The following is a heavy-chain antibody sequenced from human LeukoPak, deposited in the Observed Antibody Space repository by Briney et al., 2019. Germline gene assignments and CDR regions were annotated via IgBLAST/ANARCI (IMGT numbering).Heavy chain of an antibody. J-gene: IGHJ4*02. D-gene: IGHD4-17*01. CDR2: INPSRGDT. CDR1: GYTFTNYY. CDR3: TRDLLGFATTPLSD. V-gene: IGHV1-2*02. Sequence: ASVKVSCKASGYTFTNYYMHWVRQAPGHGLEWMGWINPSRGDTNYAQKFQGRVTMTRDTSISTAFMELTRLTSDDTAVYYCTRDLLGFATTPLSDWGQGTLVTVSS.